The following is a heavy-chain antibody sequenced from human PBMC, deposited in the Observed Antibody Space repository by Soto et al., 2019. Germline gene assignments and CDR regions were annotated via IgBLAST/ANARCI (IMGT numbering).Heavy chain of an antibody. V-gene: IGHV4-61*01. Sequence: PSETLSLTCTVSGGSVSSGSYYWSWIRQPPGKGLEWIGYIYYSGSTNYNPSLKSRVTISVDTSKNQFSLKLSSVTAADTAVYYCARVGTKWELTSSAFDIWGQGTMVTVSS. CDR3: ARVGTKWELTSSAFDI. J-gene: IGHJ3*02. CDR2: IYYSGST. D-gene: IGHD1-26*01. CDR1: GGSVSSGSYY.